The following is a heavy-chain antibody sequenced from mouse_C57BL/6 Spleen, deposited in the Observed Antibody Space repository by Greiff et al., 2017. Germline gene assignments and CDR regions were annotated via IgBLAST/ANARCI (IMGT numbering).Heavy chain of an antibody. Sequence: QVQLQQSGPELVKPGASVKISCKASGYAFSSSWMNWVKQRPGKGLEWIGRIYPGDGDTNYNGKFKGKATLTADKSSSTAYMQLSSLTSEDSAVYFWASVDYNAYWGQGTLVTVSA. CDR2: IYPGDGDT. V-gene: IGHV1-82*01. CDR1: GYAFSSSW. D-gene: IGHD2-4*01. CDR3: ASVDYNAY. J-gene: IGHJ3*01.